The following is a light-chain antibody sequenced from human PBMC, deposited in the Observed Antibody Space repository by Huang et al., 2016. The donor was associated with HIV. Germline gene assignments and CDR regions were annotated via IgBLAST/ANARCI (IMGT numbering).Light chain of an antibody. J-gene: IGKJ1*01. CDR1: QSVSRS. Sequence: EIVMTQSPATLSVSPGERATLSCRASQSVSRSLAWYQQKPGQAPRLLIYGASTRATCIPVRFSGSGSGTEFTLTISSLQSEDFALYYCQQYNNWPPWTFGQGTKVEIK. V-gene: IGKV3-15*01. CDR3: QQYNNWPPWT. CDR2: GAS.